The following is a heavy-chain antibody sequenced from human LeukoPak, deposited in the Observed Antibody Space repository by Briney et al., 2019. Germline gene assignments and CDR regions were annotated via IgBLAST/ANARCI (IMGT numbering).Heavy chain of an antibody. CDR2: ISTSGGGT. Sequence: PGGSLRLSCAASGFTFSSYAMSWVRQAPGKGLEWVSAISTSGGGTYYANSVKGRFTISRDNSKNTLYLQMNSLRAEDTAIYYCAKNLYDYYYYGMDVWGQGTTVTVSS. CDR3: AKNLYDYYYYGMDV. V-gene: IGHV3-23*01. D-gene: IGHD5/OR15-5a*01. J-gene: IGHJ6*02. CDR1: GFTFSSYA.